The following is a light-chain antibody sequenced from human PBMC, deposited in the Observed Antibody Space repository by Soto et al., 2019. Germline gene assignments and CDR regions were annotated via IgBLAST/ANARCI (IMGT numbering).Light chain of an antibody. CDR2: SNT. J-gene: IGLJ1*01. V-gene: IGLV1-40*01. CDR3: QSYDSRLTGSI. Sequence: QSVLTQPPSVSGAPGQTVTISCTGSTSNIGAGYDVHWYQQLPGTAPKLVLYSNTLRPSGVPDRFSGSKSGSSASLAITGLQAEDEADYYCQSYDSRLTGSIFGTGTKVTVL. CDR1: TSNIGAGYD.